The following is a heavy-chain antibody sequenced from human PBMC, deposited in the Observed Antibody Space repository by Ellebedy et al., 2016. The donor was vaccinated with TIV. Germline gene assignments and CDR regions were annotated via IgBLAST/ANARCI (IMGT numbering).Heavy chain of an antibody. J-gene: IGHJ3*02. CDR1: GYSFTSYW. CDR3: ASNHYYDSSGYYYEGAAFDI. Sequence: ASVKVSCKGSGYSFTSYWIGWVRQMPGKGLEWMGIIYPGDSDTRYSPSFQGQVTISADKSISTAYLQWSSLKASDTAMYYCASNHYYDSSGYYYEGAAFDIWGQGTMVTVSS. CDR2: IYPGDSDT. V-gene: IGHV5-51*01. D-gene: IGHD3-22*01.